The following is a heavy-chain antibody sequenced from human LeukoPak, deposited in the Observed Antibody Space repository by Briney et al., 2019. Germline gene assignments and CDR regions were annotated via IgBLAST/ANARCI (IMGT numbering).Heavy chain of an antibody. CDR2: LYYSGST. D-gene: IGHD6-19*01. J-gene: IGHJ4*02. CDR1: GGSISSSSYY. CDR3: AVRQPPDSSGWYHGSWHLVGYYFDY. V-gene: IGHV4-39*07. Sequence: KPSETLSLTCTVSGGSISSSSYYWGWIRQPPGKGLEWIGSLYYSGSTYYNPSLKSRVTISVDTSKNQFSLKLSSVTAADTAVYYCAVRQPPDSSGWYHGSWHLVGYYFDYWGQGTLVTVSS.